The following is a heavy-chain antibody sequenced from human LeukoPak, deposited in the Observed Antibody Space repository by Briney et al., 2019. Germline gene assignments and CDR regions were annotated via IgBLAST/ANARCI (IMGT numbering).Heavy chain of an antibody. D-gene: IGHD6-6*01. J-gene: IGHJ6*02. Sequence: ASVKVSCKASGYIFTSYDINWVRQATGQGLEWMGWISAYNGNTNYAQKLQGRVTMTTDTSTSTAYMELRSLRSDDTAVYYCARETGSSSLYYYYGMDVWGQGTTVTVSS. CDR3: ARETGSSSLYYYYGMDV. CDR1: GYIFTSYD. V-gene: IGHV1-18*01. CDR2: ISAYNGNT.